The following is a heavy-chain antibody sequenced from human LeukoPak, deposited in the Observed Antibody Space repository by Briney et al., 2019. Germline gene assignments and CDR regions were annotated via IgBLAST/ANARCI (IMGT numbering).Heavy chain of an antibody. CDR1: GGSISSSSYY. Sequence: PSETLSLTCTVSGGSISSSSYYWGWIRQPPGTGLEWIGSIYYSGSTYYNPSLKSRVTISVDTSKNQFSLKLSSVTAADTAVYYCARAKNDYGDYWDALDIWGQGTMVTVSS. CDR2: IYYSGST. V-gene: IGHV4-39*07. J-gene: IGHJ3*02. CDR3: ARAKNDYGDYWDALDI. D-gene: IGHD4-17*01.